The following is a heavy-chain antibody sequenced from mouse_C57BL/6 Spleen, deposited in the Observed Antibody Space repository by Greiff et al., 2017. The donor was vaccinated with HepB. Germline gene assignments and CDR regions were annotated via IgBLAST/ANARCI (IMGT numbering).Heavy chain of an antibody. CDR3: ARSAYYDDDGYYFDY. D-gene: IGHD2-4*01. J-gene: IGHJ2*01. V-gene: IGHV1-69*01. Sequence: VQLQQPGAELVMPGASVKLSCKASGYTFTSYWMHWVKQRPGQGLEWIGEIDPSDSYTNYNQKFKGKSTLTVDKSSSTAYMQLSSLTSEDSAVYYCARSAYYDDDGYYFDYWGQGTTLTVSS. CDR2: IDPSDSYT. CDR1: GYTFTSYW.